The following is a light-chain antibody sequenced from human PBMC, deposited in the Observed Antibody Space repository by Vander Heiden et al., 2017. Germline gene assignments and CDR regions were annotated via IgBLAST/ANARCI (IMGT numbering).Light chain of an antibody. CDR1: STDIDNYNY. CDR2: DVN. J-gene: IGLJ3*02. CDR3: CSYAGSYTWV. Sequence: QSALTQPRSVSGPPGQSVTISCTGTSTDIDNYNYVSWYQQHPGKAPKLMIYDVNKRPSGVPDRFSGSKSGNTASLTISGLRAEDEGDYFCCSYAGSYTWVLGGGTKLTVL. V-gene: IGLV2-11*01.